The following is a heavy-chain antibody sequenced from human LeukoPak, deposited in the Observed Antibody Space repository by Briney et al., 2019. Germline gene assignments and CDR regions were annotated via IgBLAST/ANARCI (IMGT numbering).Heavy chain of an antibody. CDR1: GGTFSSYA. CDR3: AAEGYSYGIYFDY. D-gene: IGHD5-18*01. J-gene: IGHJ4*02. CDR2: IIPIFGTA. Sequence: WASVKVSCKASGGTFSSYAISWVRQAPGQGLEWMGGIIPIFGTANYAQKFQGRVTITADESTSTAYMELRSLRSDDTAVYYCAAEGYSYGIYFDYWGQGTLVTVSS. V-gene: IGHV1-69*13.